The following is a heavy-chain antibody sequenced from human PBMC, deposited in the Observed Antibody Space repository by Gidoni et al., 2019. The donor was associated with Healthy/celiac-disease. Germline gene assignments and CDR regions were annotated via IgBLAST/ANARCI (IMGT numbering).Heavy chain of an antibody. J-gene: IGHJ3*02. D-gene: IGHD2-2*01. V-gene: IGHV3-21*01. CDR2: ISSGSIYI. CDR3: ARVYCSSTSCHDAFDI. CDR1: RVTDSRDS. Sequence: EVPLGESGGGLDKAGGSMRRSCEASRVTDSRDSMNWVRQATGKGLEWVSSISSGSIYIFSAYSVKGRFTISRVNARNSLYLQMISLRAEDTAVYYCARVYCSSTSCHDAFDIWCQGTIVTFSS.